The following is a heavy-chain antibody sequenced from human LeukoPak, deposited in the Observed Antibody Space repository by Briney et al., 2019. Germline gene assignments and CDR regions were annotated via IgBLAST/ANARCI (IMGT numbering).Heavy chain of an antibody. CDR1: GFTFDDYA. J-gene: IGHJ3*02. CDR3: AKERNNWNYGGGAFDI. D-gene: IGHD1-7*01. CDR2: ISWNSGSI. V-gene: IGHV3-9*01. Sequence: GRSLRLSCAASGFTFDDYAMHWVRQAPGKGLEWVSRISWNSGSIGYADSVKGRFTISRDNAKNSLYLQMNSLRAEETALYYCAKERNNWNYGGGAFDIWGQGTMVTVSS.